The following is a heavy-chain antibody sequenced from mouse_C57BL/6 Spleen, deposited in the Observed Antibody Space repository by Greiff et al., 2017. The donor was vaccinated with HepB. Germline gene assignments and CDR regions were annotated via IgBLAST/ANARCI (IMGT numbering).Heavy chain of an antibody. CDR1: GFTFSDYG. D-gene: IGHD1-1*01. CDR3: AKGHYYYGSSYPYAMDY. Sequence: EVKLVESGGGLVKPGGSLKLSCAASGFTFSDYGMHWVRQAPEKGLEWVAYISSGSSTIYYADTVKGRFTISRDNAKNTLFLQMTSLRSEDTAMYYCAKGHYYYGSSYPYAMDYWGQGTSVTVSS. J-gene: IGHJ4*01. V-gene: IGHV5-17*01. CDR2: ISSGSSTI.